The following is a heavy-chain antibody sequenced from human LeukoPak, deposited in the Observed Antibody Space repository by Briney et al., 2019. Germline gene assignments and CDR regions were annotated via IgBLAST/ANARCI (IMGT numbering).Heavy chain of an antibody. J-gene: IGHJ3*02. CDR2: INPNSGGT. D-gene: IGHD3-9*01. V-gene: IGHV1-2*02. CDR1: GYTFTGYY. Sequence: ASVKVSCKASGYTFTGYYMHWVRQAPGQGLEWMGWINPNSGGTNYAQKFQGRVTMTSDTSISTAYMELSRLRSDDTAVYYCARDREGYYDILTGYSGVGAFDIWGQGTMVTVSS. CDR3: ARDREGYYDILTGYSGVGAFDI.